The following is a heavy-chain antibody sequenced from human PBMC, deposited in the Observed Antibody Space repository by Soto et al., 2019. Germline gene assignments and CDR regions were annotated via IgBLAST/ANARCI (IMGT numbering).Heavy chain of an antibody. Sequence: ASVKVSSKASGDSFTSYCISWVRQAPGQGLEWMGWISAYNGNTKYAQKLQGRVTMTTDTSTSTADMELRSLRSDDTAVYYCAREPNYFDYWGQGTLVTSPQ. CDR1: GDSFTSYC. CDR3: AREPNYFDY. CDR2: ISAYNGNT. V-gene: IGHV1-18*04. J-gene: IGHJ4*02.